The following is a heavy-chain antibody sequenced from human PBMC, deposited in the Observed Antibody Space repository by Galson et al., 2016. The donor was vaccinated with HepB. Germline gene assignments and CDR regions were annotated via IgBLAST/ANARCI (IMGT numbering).Heavy chain of an antibody. J-gene: IGHJ4*02. CDR3: VRDSGGYRDGPQYYLDY. V-gene: IGHV3-72*01. CDR2: TRNKTKSYTT. D-gene: IGHD5-18*01. Sequence: SLRLSCAASGFTFGDHYMDWVRQAPGKGLEWVGRTRNKTKSYTTEYAASVEGRFTISRDDSKNSLYLQMDSPRPEDTGVYFCVRDSGGYRDGPQYYLDYWGQGVLVTVSS. CDR1: GFTFGDHY.